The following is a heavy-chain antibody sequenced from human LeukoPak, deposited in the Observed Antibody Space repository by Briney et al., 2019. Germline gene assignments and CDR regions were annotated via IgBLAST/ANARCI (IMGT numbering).Heavy chain of an antibody. V-gene: IGHV3-21*01. CDR3: ARVSSSSLFDY. J-gene: IGHJ4*02. Sequence: GGSLRLSCAASGVSFSSYTMNWVRQAPGKGLEWVSSISSDSTYIYYADSVKGRFTISRDNTKNSLYLQMNSLRAEDTAVYYCARVSSSSLFDYWGQGTLVTVSS. CDR2: ISSDSTYI. CDR1: GVSFSSYT. D-gene: IGHD6-13*01.